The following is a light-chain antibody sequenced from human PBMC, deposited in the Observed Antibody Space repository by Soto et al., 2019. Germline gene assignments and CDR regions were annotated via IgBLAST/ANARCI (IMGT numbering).Light chain of an antibody. CDR2: SNT. V-gene: IGLV1-44*01. J-gene: IGLJ3*02. Sequence: QSVVTQPPSASGTPGQGVTISCSGSRSNIESNSVSWYRQFTGTAPKLLIYSNTQRPSGVPDRFSGSKSGTSATLAISALQSEDEADYYCVAWDDSLNGPVFGGGTQLTVL. CDR1: RSNIESNS. CDR3: VAWDDSLNGPV.